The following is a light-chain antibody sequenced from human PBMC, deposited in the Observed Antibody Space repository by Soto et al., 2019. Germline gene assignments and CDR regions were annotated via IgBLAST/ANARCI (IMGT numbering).Light chain of an antibody. CDR2: KAS. J-gene: IGKJ1*01. Sequence: DIQMTQSPSTLSASVGDRVTITCRASQSIGSGLAWYQQKPGKAPKLLIYKASSLESGVPSRFSGSGSGTEFTLTISSLQPDDFATYYCQQYNSYPWTFGQGTRWIS. CDR1: QSIGSG. CDR3: QQYNSYPWT. V-gene: IGKV1-5*03.